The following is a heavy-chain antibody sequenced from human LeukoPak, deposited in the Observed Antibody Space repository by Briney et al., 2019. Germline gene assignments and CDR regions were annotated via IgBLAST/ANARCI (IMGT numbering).Heavy chain of an antibody. V-gene: IGHV3-53*01. CDR2: IFSGGST. CDR3: AAWRGSNWFDY. D-gene: IGHD6-13*01. CDR1: GFTFKHAW. Sequence: GGSLRLSCAASGFTFKHAWMSWVRQAPGKGLEWVSVIFSGGSTNYANSMKGRFTISRDNSKNTLYLQMNSLRGEDTAVYYCAAWRGSNWFDYWGQGTQVTVSS. J-gene: IGHJ4*02.